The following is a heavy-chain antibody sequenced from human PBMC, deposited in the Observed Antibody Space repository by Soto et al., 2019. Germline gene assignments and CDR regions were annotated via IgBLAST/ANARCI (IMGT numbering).Heavy chain of an antibody. CDR2: ISYDGTNK. V-gene: IGHV3-30*03. Sequence: GGSLRLSCAVSGFTFSDYGMHWVRQAPDKGLEWVAAISYDGTNKYYADSVKGRFTISRDNTKNSLYLQMNSLRAEDTALYYCAREWAYCSSTSCYVDYWGQGTLVTVSS. D-gene: IGHD2-2*01. CDR1: GFTFSDYG. J-gene: IGHJ4*02. CDR3: AREWAYCSSTSCYVDY.